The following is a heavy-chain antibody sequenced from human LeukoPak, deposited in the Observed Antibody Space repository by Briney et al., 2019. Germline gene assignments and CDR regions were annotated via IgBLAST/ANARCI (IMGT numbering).Heavy chain of an antibody. CDR2: RNPNSGNT. CDR3: ARGRGDYYGPGSYGP. CDR1: GYTFTSYG. Sequence: ASVKVSYKASGYTFTSYGINWVRQATGQALEWMGWRNPNSGNTGYAQKFHARVTMTRNTSISTAYMVLSSLSSEDPAVYYCARGRGDYYGPGSYGPWGQGPLVTVSS. J-gene: IGHJ4*02. D-gene: IGHD3-10*01. V-gene: IGHV1-8*01.